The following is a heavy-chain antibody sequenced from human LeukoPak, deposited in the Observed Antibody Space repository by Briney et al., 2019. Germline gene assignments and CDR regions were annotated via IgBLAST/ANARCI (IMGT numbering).Heavy chain of an antibody. J-gene: IGHJ4*02. CDR1: GYTFTSYY. CDR3: ARGNFPGGKYYYGSGSSPFDY. CDR2: INPSGGST. D-gene: IGHD3-10*01. V-gene: IGHV1-46*01. Sequence: ASVKVSCKASGYTFTSYYMHWVRQAPGQGLEWVGIINPSGGSTSYAQKFQGRVTMTRGTSTSTVYMELSSLRSEDTAVYYCARGNFPGGKYYYGSGSSPFDYWGQGTLVTVSS.